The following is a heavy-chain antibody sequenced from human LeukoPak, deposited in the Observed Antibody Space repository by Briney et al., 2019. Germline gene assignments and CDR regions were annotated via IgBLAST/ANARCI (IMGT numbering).Heavy chain of an antibody. D-gene: IGHD3-3*01. CDR1: GFTFNTYS. CDR3: ARDSTQVFGVVEPTVVNWFDP. Sequence: PGGSLRLSCEASGFTFNTYSMNWARQAPGKGLEWVSSIDSSGGYMFYADSVKGRFTISRDNAKNSLYLQMNSLRAEDTAVYYCARDSTQVFGVVEPTVVNWFDPWGQGTLVTVSS. J-gene: IGHJ5*02. CDR2: IDSSGGYM. V-gene: IGHV3-21*01.